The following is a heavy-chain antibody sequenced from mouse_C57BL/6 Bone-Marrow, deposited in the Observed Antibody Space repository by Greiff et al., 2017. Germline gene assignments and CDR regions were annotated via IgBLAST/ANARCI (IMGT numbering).Heavy chain of an antibody. V-gene: IGHV5-6*01. CDR2: ISSGGSYT. Sequence: EVQLVESGGDLVKPGGSLKLSCAASGFTFSSYGMSWVRQTPDKRLEWVETISSGGSYTYYPDSVKGRITISSDTAKNTQYLQMRSLKSEDTARYYCARKDSITLSPMDYWGQGTSVTVSS. CDR3: ARKDSITLSPMDY. CDR1: GFTFSSYG. D-gene: IGHD1-1*01. J-gene: IGHJ4*01.